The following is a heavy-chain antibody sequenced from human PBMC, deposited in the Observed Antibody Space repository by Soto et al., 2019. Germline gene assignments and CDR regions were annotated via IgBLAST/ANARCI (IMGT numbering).Heavy chain of an antibody. D-gene: IGHD3-16*01. J-gene: IGHJ4*02. Sequence: EVQLVESGGGLVQPGGSLRLSCAASGFTFRNYWMNWVRQAPGKGLEWVANTKPDGSERFYVDSVKGRFTISRDNAKNSVHLQMNSLRHEDTAVYYCMPGGDASTWGQGTLVTVSS. CDR3: MPGGDAST. CDR2: TKPDGSER. V-gene: IGHV3-7*01. CDR1: GFTFRNYW.